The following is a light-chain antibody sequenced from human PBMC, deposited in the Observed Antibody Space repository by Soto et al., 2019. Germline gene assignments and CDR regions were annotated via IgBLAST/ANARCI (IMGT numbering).Light chain of an antibody. CDR1: QSVSSNY. J-gene: IGKJ5*01. Sequence: EIVLTQSPGTLSLSPGERATLSCRASQSVSSNYLAWYQQKPGQAPRLLIYGASSRATGIPDRFSGSGSGTDFTLNISRLEPEDFAVYYCQQYGISPMTVGQGTRREI. V-gene: IGKV3-20*01. CDR3: QQYGISPMT. CDR2: GAS.